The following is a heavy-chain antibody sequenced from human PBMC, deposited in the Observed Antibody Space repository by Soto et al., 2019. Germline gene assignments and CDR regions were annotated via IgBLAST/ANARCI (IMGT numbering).Heavy chain of an antibody. J-gene: IGHJ4*02. D-gene: IGHD3-10*01. Sequence: GASVTVSCKASGYAFSHYGITWVRQAPGQGLEWMGWIGPYNGKTNYAQKLQGRVTMTTDTSTGTAYMELRSLRSDDPAVYFCVRDLDGSGSYYIDSWGQRTVVTVSS. V-gene: IGHV1-18*01. CDR1: GYAFSHYG. CDR3: VRDLDGSGSYYIDS. CDR2: IGPYNGKT.